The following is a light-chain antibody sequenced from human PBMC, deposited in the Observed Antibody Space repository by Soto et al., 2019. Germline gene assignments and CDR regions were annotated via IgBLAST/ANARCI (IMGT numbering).Light chain of an antibody. CDR1: QSVSSSY. CDR3: QQYGSSFLT. J-gene: IGKJ4*01. V-gene: IGKV3-20*01. Sequence: EIVLTQSRGTLSLSPGERATLSCRASQSVSSSYLAWYQQKPGQAPRLLIYGASSRATGIPDRFSGSGSGTDFTLTISRLEPEDFAVYYCQQYGSSFLTFGGGTKVEIK. CDR2: GAS.